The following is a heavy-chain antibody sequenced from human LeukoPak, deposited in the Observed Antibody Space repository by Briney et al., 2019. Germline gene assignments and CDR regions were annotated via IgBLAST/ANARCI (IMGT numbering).Heavy chain of an antibody. CDR3: AKDGSGGVFGMDV. CDR2: ISGSGGST. V-gene: IGHV3-23*01. CDR1: GFTFSSYA. J-gene: IGHJ6*02. Sequence: PGGSLRLSCAASGFTFSSYAMSWVRQAPGRGLEWVSAISGSGGSTYYADSVKGRFTISRDNSKNTLYLQMNSLRAEDTAVYYCAKDGSGGVFGMDVWGQGTTVTVSS. D-gene: IGHD2-15*01.